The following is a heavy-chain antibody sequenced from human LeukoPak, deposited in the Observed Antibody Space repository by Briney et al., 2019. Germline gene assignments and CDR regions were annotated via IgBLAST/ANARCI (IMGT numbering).Heavy chain of an antibody. Sequence: GGSLRFSCAVSGFTFSNYAMTWVRQAPGKGLEWVSVINPSGGDTFYADSVQGQSTISRNNSKNTLYLQMSSLRAEDTAVYYCAKRARLAGMDVWGQGTTVAVSS. CDR2: INPSGGDT. V-gene: IGHV3-23*01. CDR3: AKRARLAGMDV. CDR1: GFTFSNYA. J-gene: IGHJ6*02. D-gene: IGHD4-17*01.